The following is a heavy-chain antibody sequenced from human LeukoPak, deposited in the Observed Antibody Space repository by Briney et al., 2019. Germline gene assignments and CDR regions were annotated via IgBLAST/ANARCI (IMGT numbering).Heavy chain of an antibody. CDR3: ARGGTIFGVVIGAFDI. V-gene: IGHV3-66*01. CDR1: GFTFSSQA. Sequence: GGSLRLSCAASGFTFSSQAMSWVRQAPGRGLEWVSVIYSGGSTYYADSVKGRFTISRDNSKNTLYLQMNSLRAEDTAVYYCARGGTIFGVVIGAFDIWGQGTMVTVSS. D-gene: IGHD3-3*01. CDR2: IYSGGST. J-gene: IGHJ3*02.